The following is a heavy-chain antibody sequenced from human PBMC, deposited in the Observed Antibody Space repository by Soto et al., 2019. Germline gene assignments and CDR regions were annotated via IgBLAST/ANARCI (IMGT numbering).Heavy chain of an antibody. V-gene: IGHV4-59*01. Sequence: SETLSLTCTVSGGSISSYYWSWIRQPPGKGLEWIGYIYHSGSTNYNPSLKSRVTISVDTSKNQFSLKLSSVTAADTAVYYCERGSPDYTALDLGGAFDIWGQGTMVTVSS. CDR2: IYHSGST. D-gene: IGHD5-18*01. CDR3: ERGSPDYTALDLGGAFDI. CDR1: GGSISSYY. J-gene: IGHJ3*02.